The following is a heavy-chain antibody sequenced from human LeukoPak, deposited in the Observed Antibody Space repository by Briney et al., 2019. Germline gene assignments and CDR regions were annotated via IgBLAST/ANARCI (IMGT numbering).Heavy chain of an antibody. D-gene: IGHD3-10*01. J-gene: IGHJ3*02. CDR1: GYSFTNYW. CDR3: ARLWARDFNI. Sequence: GESLKISCKGSGYSFTNYWIGWVRQMPGKGLEWMGLIYPGDSDTRYGPSFQGQVTISADKSIRTAYLQWSSLKASDTAMSYCARLWARDFNIWGQGTLVTVSS. V-gene: IGHV5-51*01. CDR2: IYPGDSDT.